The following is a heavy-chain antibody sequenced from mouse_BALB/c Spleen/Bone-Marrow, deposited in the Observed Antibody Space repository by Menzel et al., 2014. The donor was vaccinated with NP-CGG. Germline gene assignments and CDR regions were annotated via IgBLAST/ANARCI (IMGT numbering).Heavy chain of an antibody. J-gene: IGHJ4*01. CDR2: ISSGSSTI. CDR1: GFTFSSFG. Sequence: EVKLEESGGGLVQPGGSRKLSCAASGFTFSSFGMHWVRRAPEKGLEWVAYISSGSSTIYYADTVKGRFTISRDNPKNTLFLQMTSLRSEDTAMYYCASLTYYAMDYWGQGTSVTVSS. CDR3: ASLTYYAMDY. V-gene: IGHV5-17*02.